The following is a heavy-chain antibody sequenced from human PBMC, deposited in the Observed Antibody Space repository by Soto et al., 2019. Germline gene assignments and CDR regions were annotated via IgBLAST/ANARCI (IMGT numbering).Heavy chain of an antibody. CDR3: AKHTYSDFWPGHYYHLDL. CDR2: INAGGGNT. J-gene: IGHJ5*02. Sequence: XGALRLSCVTSRVTFNTFAMSWVRQAPGEGLEWVSAINAGGGNTHYADSVKGRFTISRDNSKNTLYLQMDSLRAEDTAVYYCAKHTYSDFWPGHYYHLDLRGQGTLVTVS. D-gene: IGHD3-3*01. V-gene: IGHV3-23*01. CDR1: RVTFNTFA.